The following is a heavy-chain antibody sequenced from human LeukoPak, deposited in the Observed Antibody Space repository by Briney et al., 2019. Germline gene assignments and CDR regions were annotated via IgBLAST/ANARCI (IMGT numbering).Heavy chain of an antibody. CDR3: ARSKGTTLWFGEPPPPIAFDI. V-gene: IGHV4-4*02. CDR2: IYHSGST. Sequence: SETLSLTCTVSGGSISSSNWWSWARQPPGKGLEWIGEIYHSGSTNYNPSLKSRVTISVDKSKNQFSLKLSSVTAADTAVYYCARSKGTTLWFGEPPPPIAFDIWGQGTMVTVSS. D-gene: IGHD3-10*01. CDR1: GGSISSSNW. J-gene: IGHJ3*02.